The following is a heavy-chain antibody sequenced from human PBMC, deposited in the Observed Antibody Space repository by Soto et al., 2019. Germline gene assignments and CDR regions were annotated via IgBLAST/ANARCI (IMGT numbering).Heavy chain of an antibody. CDR1: GESISSGDYY. V-gene: IGHV4-61*08. CDR2: IYYSGST. Sequence: PSETLSLTCTVSGESISSGDYYWSWIRQPPGKGLEWIGYIYYSGSTNYNPSLKSRVTISVDTSKNQFSLKLSSVTAADTAVYYCARDPGIAASGWFDPWGQGTLVTVSS. D-gene: IGHD6-13*01. CDR3: ARDPGIAASGWFDP. J-gene: IGHJ5*02.